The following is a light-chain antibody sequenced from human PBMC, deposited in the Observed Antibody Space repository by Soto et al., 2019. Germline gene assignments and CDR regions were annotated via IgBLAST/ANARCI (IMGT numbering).Light chain of an antibody. CDR1: QDIRSS. CDR3: QQDSSWPLT. Sequence: ERVLTQYPATLSVSPGERVTLSCRASQDIRSSLAWYQQKPGQAPRLLIYGASIRATGVPATFSGSGSGTEFTLSISRLQSEHLGVYYCQQDSSWPLTFGGGTKVEIK. V-gene: IGKV3-15*01. CDR2: GAS. J-gene: IGKJ4*01.